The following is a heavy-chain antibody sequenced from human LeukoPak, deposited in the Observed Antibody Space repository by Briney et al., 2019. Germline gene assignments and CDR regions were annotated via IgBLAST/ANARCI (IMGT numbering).Heavy chain of an antibody. CDR2: INPDGSVT. Sequence: GGSLRLSCAVSGFTFSTSWMTWVRQAPGKGLECVGHINPDGSVTDYLGSVKGRFIISRDNSENSLYLQMSSLRGEDTAVYYCVRDGWEHFFDYWGQGTLVTVSS. D-gene: IGHD6-19*01. CDR3: VRDGWEHFFDY. CDR1: GFTFSTSW. J-gene: IGHJ4*02. V-gene: IGHV3-7*01.